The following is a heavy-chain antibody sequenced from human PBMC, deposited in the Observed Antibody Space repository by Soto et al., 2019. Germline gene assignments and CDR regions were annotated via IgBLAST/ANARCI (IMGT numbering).Heavy chain of an antibody. J-gene: IGHJ6*02. CDR2: ISSSSSYI. D-gene: IGHD3-10*01. CDR1: GFTFSSYS. Sequence: EVQLVESGGGLVKPGGSLRLSCAASGFTFSSYSMNWVRQAPGKGLEWVSSISSSSSYIYDADSVKGRFTISSDNAKNSVYVQINSLRGEDTAVYYCARDRGPYGSGRSHYGMDVWGQGTTVTVSS. CDR3: ARDRGPYGSGRSHYGMDV. V-gene: IGHV3-21*06.